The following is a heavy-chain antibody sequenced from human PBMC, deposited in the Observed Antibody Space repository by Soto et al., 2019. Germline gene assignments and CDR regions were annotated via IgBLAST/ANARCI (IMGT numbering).Heavy chain of an antibody. D-gene: IGHD4-17*01. CDR2: ISSSGGST. CDR3: AKGPPVTLKYFQY. Sequence: EVQLLESGGGLVQPGGSLRLSCAASGFSFNTYAMSWVRQAPGKGLEWVSAISSSGGSTYYADSVKGRFTISRDNSKNNLYLQINSLRDEDTAVYYCAKGPPVTLKYFQYWGQGTLVTVSS. V-gene: IGHV3-23*01. CDR1: GFSFNTYA. J-gene: IGHJ1*01.